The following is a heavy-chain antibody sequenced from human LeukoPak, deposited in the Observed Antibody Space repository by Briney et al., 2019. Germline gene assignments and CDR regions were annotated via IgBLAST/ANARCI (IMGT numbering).Heavy chain of an antibody. D-gene: IGHD1-1*01. CDR1: GYTFTDYF. J-gene: IGHJ4*02. CDR2: INSNSGGI. Sequence: ASVKVSCKASGYTFTDYFIHWVRQAPGQGLEWMGRINSNSGGIEFAQRFQGRVTMTRDTSINTAYMDVDRLRPKDPAVYDCGSDLSSAAIWTFESWGQGPRVPVSS. CDR3: GSDLSSAAIWTFES. V-gene: IGHV1-2*06.